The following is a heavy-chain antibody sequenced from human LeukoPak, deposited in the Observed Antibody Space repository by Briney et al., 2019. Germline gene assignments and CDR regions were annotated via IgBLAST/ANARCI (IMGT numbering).Heavy chain of an antibody. D-gene: IGHD3-10*01. CDR2: INHSGNT. CDR1: GGSFSDYY. J-gene: IGHJ4*02. CDR3: ARTHYYGSGSGIDY. Sequence: ASETLSLTCAVYGGSFSDYYWSWIRQPPDMGLEWIGEINHSGNTNYNPSLKSRASISVDTSKSQFSLKLNSVTAADTAVYYCARTHYYGSGSGIDYWGQGSLVTVSS. V-gene: IGHV4-34*01.